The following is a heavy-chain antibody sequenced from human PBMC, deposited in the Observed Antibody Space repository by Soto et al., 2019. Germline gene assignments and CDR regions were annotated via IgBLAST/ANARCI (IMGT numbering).Heavy chain of an antibody. CDR3: ARGPLYYDILTADVYFDY. CDR2: IYPGDSDT. CDR1: GYSFTSYW. J-gene: IGHJ4*02. V-gene: IGHV5-51*01. D-gene: IGHD3-9*01. Sequence: GESLKISCKGSGYSFTSYWIGWVRQMPGKGLEWMGIIYPGDSDTRYSPSFQGQVTISADKSISTAYLQWSSLKASDTAMYYCARGPLYYDILTADVYFDYWGQGTLVTVSS.